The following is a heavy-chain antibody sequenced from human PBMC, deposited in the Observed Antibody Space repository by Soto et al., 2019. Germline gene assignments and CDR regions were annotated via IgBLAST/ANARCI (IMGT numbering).Heavy chain of an antibody. D-gene: IGHD2-15*01. V-gene: IGHV6-1*01. CDR3: ARSEEDSDYYYGMDV. J-gene: IGHJ6*02. Sequence: SQTLSLTCVGSGYTVSSNSVAWNWVRQSPSRGLEWVGRTYYRSRWYSDYAVSVRSRIDINADTSKNQVSLQLNSVTPEDTAVYYCARSEEDSDYYYGMDVWGQGTTVTVSS. CDR2: TYYRSRWYS. CDR1: GYTVSSNSVA.